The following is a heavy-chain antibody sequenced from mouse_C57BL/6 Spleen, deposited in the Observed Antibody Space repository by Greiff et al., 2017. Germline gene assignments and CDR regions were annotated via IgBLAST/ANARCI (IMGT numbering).Heavy chain of an antibody. D-gene: IGHD1-1*01. V-gene: IGHV5-12*01. Sequence: EVMLVESGGGLVQPGGSLKLSCAASGFTFSDYYMYWVRQTPEKRLEWVAYISNGGGSTYYPDTVKGRFTISRDNAKNTLYLQMSHLKSKDTAMYYCARHLATGQGYYFDYWGQGTTLTVSS. J-gene: IGHJ2*01. CDR1: GFTFSDYY. CDR3: ARHLATGQGYYFDY. CDR2: ISNGGGST.